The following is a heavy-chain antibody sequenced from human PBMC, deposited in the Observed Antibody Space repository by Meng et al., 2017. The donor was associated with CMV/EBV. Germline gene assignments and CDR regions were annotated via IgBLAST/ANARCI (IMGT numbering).Heavy chain of an antibody. J-gene: IGHJ4*02. CDR2: ISSSSSYT. D-gene: IGHD3/OR15-3a*01. V-gene: IGHV3-11*05. Sequence: QGQWVESGGGLVKPGGSLRLSCAASGFTFSDYYMSWIRQAPGKGLEWVSYISSSSSYTNYADSVKGRFTISRDNAKNSLYLQMNSLRAEDTAVYYCARDRTGYPFDYWGQGTLVTVAS. CDR3: ARDRTGYPFDY. CDR1: GFTFSDYY.